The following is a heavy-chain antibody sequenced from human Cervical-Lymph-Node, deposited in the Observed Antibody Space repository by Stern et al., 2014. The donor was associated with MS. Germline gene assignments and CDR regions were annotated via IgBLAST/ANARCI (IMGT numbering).Heavy chain of an antibody. J-gene: IGHJ5*02. V-gene: IGHV1-69*01. CDR2: ITPIFGTA. CDR1: GVSFKNYA. Sequence: QVQLVQSGAEVKKPGSSVKVSCKTSGVSFKNYAIHWVRQAPGQGLEWVGGITPIFGTANYAQRFQGRVTITADAVTATAYMEMTSLRSDDTAVYYCTRGPILPMGFDPWGRGTLVTVSS. CDR3: TRGPILPMGFDP. D-gene: IGHD3-10*01.